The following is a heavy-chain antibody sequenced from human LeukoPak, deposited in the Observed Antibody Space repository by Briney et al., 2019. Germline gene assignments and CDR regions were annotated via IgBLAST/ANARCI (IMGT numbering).Heavy chain of an antibody. J-gene: IGHJ5*02. CDR2: INHSGST. Sequence: SETLSLTCAVYGGSFSGYYWSWIRQPPGKGLEWIGEINHSGSTNYNPSLKSRVTISVDTSKNQFSLKLSSVTAADTAVYHCARVTGSSAMVKRLGVGWFDPWGQGTLVTVSS. CDR3: ARVTGSSAMVKRLGVGWFDP. D-gene: IGHD5-18*01. CDR1: GGSFSGYY. V-gene: IGHV4-34*01.